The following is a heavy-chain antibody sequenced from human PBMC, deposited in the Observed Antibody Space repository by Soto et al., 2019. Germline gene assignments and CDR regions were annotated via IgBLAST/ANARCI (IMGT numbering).Heavy chain of an antibody. V-gene: IGHV3-53*01. J-gene: IGHJ3*02. CDR2: IYNDATT. D-gene: IGHD5-18*01. CDR1: GFTVSSNY. Sequence: GGSLRLSCAASGFTVSSNYMTWVRQAPGKGLEWVSVIYNDATTYYADSVKGRFTFSRDNSKNTLYLQMNSLRDEDTAVYYCARGVSGYSYGFGAFDIWGRGTMVTVSS. CDR3: ARGVSGYSYGFGAFDI.